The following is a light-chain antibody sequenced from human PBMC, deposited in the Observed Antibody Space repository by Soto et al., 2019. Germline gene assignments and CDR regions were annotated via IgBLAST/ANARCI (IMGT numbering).Light chain of an antibody. V-gene: IGLV2-14*01. CDR2: EVS. Sequence: QSALTQPASVSGSPRQSITISCTGTSSDVGGYKYVSWYQQHPDKAPKLIIFEVSNRPSGISSRFSGSKSGNTASLTISGLQAEDEADYYCASYTSSSTSVIFGRGTKVTVL. CDR1: SSDVGGYKY. CDR3: ASYTSSSTSVI. J-gene: IGLJ2*01.